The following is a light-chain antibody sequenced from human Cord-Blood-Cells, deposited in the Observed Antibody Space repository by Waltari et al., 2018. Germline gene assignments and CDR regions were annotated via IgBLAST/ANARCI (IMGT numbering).Light chain of an antibody. V-gene: IGKV4-1*01. CDR2: WAS. J-gene: IGKJ2*01. Sequence: DIVMTQSPDSLAVSLGERATIHCKYSQSVLYSSNNKNYLAWYQQKPGQPPKLLISWASTRESGVPDRFSGSGSGTDFTLTISSLQAEDVAVYYCQQYYSTPYTFGQGTKLEIK. CDR1: QSVLYSSNNKNY. CDR3: QQYYSTPYT.